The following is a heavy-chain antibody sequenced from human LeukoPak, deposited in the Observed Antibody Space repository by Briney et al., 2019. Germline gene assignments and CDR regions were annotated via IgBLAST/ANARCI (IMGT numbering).Heavy chain of an antibody. Sequence: GGSLRLSCAASGFTFSSYAMHWVRQAPGKGLVWVSRVKSDGSSTSYADSVKGRFTISRDDAKNSLYLQMNSLRAEDTAVYYCARGITMANWGQGTLVTVSS. CDR2: VKSDGSST. J-gene: IGHJ4*02. V-gene: IGHV3-74*01. D-gene: IGHD3-10*01. CDR1: GFTFSSYA. CDR3: ARGITMAN.